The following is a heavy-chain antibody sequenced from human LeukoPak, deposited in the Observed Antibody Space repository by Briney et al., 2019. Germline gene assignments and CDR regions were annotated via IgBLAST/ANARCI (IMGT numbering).Heavy chain of an antibody. D-gene: IGHD3-16*01. CDR2: IYYSGST. CDR3: ARDHDGAFDY. J-gene: IGHJ4*02. V-gene: IGHV4-31*03. CDR1: GGSISSGGYY. Sequence: SETLSLTCTVSGGSISSGGYYWSWIRQHPGKGLEWIGYIYYSGSTYYNPSLKSRITVSVDTSKNQFSLKLSSVTAADTAVYYCARDHDGAFDYWGQGILVTVSS.